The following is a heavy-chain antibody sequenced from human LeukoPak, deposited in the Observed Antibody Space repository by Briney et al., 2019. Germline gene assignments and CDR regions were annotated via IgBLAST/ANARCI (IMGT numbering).Heavy chain of an antibody. Sequence: PSETLSLTCTVSGGSISSSSYYWGWIRQPPGKGLEWIGYIYYSGSTYYNPSLKSRVTISVDTSKNQFSLKLSSVTAADTAVYYCAREQRDYYDSSGYFQNNWFDPWGQGTLVTVSS. V-gene: IGHV4-30-4*08. J-gene: IGHJ5*02. D-gene: IGHD3-22*01. CDR1: GGSISSSSYY. CDR2: IYYSGST. CDR3: AREQRDYYDSSGYFQNNWFDP.